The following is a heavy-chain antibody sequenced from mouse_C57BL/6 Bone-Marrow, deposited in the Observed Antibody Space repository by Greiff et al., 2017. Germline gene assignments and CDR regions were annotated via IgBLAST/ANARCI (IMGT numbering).Heavy chain of an antibody. J-gene: IGHJ3*01. CDR3: ARAPGFAY. CDR1: GYTFTSYW. Sequence: VQLQQSGAELVKPGASVKLSCKASGYTFTSYWMHWVKQRPGQGLEWIGVIDPSDSYTNYNQKFKGKATLTVDTSSSTSYMQLSSLTSEDSAVYYCARAPGFAYWGQGTLVTVSA. CDR2: IDPSDSYT. V-gene: IGHV1-59*01.